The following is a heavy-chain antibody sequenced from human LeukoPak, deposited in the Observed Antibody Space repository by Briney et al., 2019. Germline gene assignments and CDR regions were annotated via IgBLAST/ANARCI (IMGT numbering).Heavy chain of an antibody. CDR1: GFTFSIYW. V-gene: IGHV3-7*01. CDR2: IKEDGSEE. D-gene: IGHD3-16*01. Sequence: GGALRLSCTASGFTFSIYWMSWVRQAPGKGLEWVASIKEDGSEEHYVDSVKGRFTISRDNARNSVHVQMNSLRAEDTAVYFCATEGEPDAFDIWGQGTMVTVSS. CDR3: ATEGEPDAFDI. J-gene: IGHJ3*02.